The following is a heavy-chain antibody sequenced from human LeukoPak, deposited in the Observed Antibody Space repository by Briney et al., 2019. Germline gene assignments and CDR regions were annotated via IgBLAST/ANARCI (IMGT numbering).Heavy chain of an antibody. D-gene: IGHD3-22*01. Sequence: ASVKVSCKASGYTFTSYDINWVRQATGQGLEWMGWMNPNSGNTGYAQKFQGRVTMTRNTSISTAYMGLSSLRSEDTAVYYCARFFGSYYYDSSGYSDAFDIWGQGTMVTVSS. CDR2: MNPNSGNT. CDR3: ARFFGSYYYDSSGYSDAFDI. CDR1: GYTFTSYD. J-gene: IGHJ3*02. V-gene: IGHV1-8*01.